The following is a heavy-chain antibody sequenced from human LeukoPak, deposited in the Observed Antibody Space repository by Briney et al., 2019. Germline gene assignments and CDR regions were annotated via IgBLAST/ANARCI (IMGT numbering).Heavy chain of an antibody. CDR3: ARGGIVATTQMAGTRPGLNWFDP. CDR2: TYYRSKWYN. D-gene: IGHD5-12*01. CDR1: GDSVSSNSAA. Sequence: SQTLSLTSAISGDSVSSNSAAWNWIRQSPSRGLEWLGRTYYRSKWYNGYAVSVKSRITIKPDTSKNQFSLQLNSVTPEDTAVYYCARGGIVATTQMAGTRPGLNWFDPWGQGTLVTVSS. V-gene: IGHV6-1*01. J-gene: IGHJ5*02.